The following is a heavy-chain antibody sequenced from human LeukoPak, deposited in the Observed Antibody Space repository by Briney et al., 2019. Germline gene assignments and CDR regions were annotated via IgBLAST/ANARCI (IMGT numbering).Heavy chain of an antibody. Sequence: GGSLRLSCAASGFTFSSYGMHWIRQAPGKGLEWVAVISYDGSNKYYADSVKGRFTISRDNPKNTLYLQMNSLRAEDTAVYYCAKDLRYCTNGVCYTFDYWGQGTLVTVSS. CDR3: AKDLRYCTNGVCYTFDY. CDR1: GFTFSSYG. J-gene: IGHJ4*02. V-gene: IGHV3-30*18. D-gene: IGHD2-8*01. CDR2: ISYDGSNK.